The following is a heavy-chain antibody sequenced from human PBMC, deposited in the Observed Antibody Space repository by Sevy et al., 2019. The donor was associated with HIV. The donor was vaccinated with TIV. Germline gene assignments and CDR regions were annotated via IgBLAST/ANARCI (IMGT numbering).Heavy chain of an antibody. J-gene: IGHJ6*02. CDR2: IYSGGST. D-gene: IGHD3-3*01. CDR1: GFTVSSNY. CDR3: ARRSGYYYYGMDV. V-gene: IGHV3-53*01. Sequence: GGSLRLSCAASGFTVSSNYMSWVRQAPGKGLEWVSVIYSGGSTYYADSVKGRFTISSDNSKNTLYLQMNSLGAEDTAVYYCARRSGYYYYGMDVWGQGTTVTVSS.